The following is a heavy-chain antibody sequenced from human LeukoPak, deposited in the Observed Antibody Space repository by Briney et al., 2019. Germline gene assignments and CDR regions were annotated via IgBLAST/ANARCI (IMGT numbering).Heavy chain of an antibody. J-gene: IGHJ6*02. CDR1: GYTFTNYG. CDR2: ISTYSDDT. CDR3: ARVNYSGSFYYYYYGMDV. Sequence: ASVKVSCKSSGYTFTNYGLSWVRQVPGQGLEWMGWISTYSDDTHYAQKFQGRVTMTRDTSISTAYMELSRLRSDDTAVYYCARVNYSGSFYYYYYGMDVWGQGTMVTVSS. D-gene: IGHD1-26*01. V-gene: IGHV1-18*01.